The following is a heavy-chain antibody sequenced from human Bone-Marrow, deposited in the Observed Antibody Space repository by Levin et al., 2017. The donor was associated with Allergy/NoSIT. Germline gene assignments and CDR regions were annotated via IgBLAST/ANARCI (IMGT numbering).Heavy chain of an antibody. V-gene: IGHV3-7*03. CDR1: GFTFSSYW. Sequence: GESLKISCVASGFTFSSYWLTWVRQAPGKGLESVATINEDGSAKFYVDSVTGRFTISRDNAKNSLYLQMSRLRAEDTALYYCATFELAGAQDSWGQGTLVTVSS. J-gene: IGHJ4*02. D-gene: IGHD6-19*01. CDR2: INEDGSAK. CDR3: ATFELAGAQDS.